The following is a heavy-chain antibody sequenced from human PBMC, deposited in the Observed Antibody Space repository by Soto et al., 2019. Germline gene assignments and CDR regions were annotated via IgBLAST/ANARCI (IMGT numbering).Heavy chain of an antibody. V-gene: IGHV1-8*01. D-gene: IGHD2-2*01. Sequence: GASVKVSCKASGYSFINYDINWVRQALGQGLEWMGWMNPKSGHGGYAQKLQGRVTMTRDTSIGTAYMELSSLLSEDTAVYYCARVPQGGRHLGSCSGTRCSDFDYWGQGTLVTVSS. CDR1: GYSFINYD. CDR3: ARVPQGGRHLGSCSGTRCSDFDY. CDR2: MNPKSGHG. J-gene: IGHJ4*02.